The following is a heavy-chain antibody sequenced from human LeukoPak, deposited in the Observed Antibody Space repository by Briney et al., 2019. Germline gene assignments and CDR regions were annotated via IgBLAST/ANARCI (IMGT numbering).Heavy chain of an antibody. CDR1: GGTSSSYA. V-gene: IGHV1-69*04. D-gene: IGHD3-22*01. CDR2: IIPILGIA. J-gene: IGHJ4*02. Sequence: SVKVSCKASGGTSSSYAISWVRQAPGQGLEWMGRIIPILGIANYAQKFQGRVTITADKSTSTAYMELSSLRSEDTAVYYCASPNYYDSSGNFDYWGQGTLVTVSS. CDR3: ASPNYYDSSGNFDY.